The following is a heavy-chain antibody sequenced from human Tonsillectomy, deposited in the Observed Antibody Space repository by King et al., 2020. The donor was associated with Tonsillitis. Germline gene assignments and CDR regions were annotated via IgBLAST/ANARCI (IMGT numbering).Heavy chain of an antibody. CDR3: ASGTYDFWSGYLDAFDI. CDR2: INSDGSST. V-gene: IGHV3-74*01. D-gene: IGHD3-3*01. J-gene: IGHJ3*02. CDR1: GFTFSSYW. Sequence: VLLVESGGGLVQPGGSLRLSCAVSGFTFSSYWMHWVRQAPGKGLMWVSRINSDGSSTNYADSVKGRFTVSRDNAKNTLYLQMNSLSAEDTAVYYCASGTYDFWSGYLDAFDIWGQGTLVTVSS.